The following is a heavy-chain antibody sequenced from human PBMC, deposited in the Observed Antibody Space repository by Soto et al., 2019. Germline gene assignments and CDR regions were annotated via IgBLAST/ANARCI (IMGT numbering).Heavy chain of an antibody. Sequence: GGSLRLSCAGSGFSFDSYSMHWVRQAPGKGLEWVTTVSFDSKNKYFIDSVEGRFTISRDNSKNMLYLQMNSLTHEDTAVYYCAKESVEATYSFYGMDVWGPGTTVTVSS. V-gene: IGHV3-30*18. CDR2: VSFDSKNK. D-gene: IGHD4-4*01. J-gene: IGHJ6*02. CDR1: GFSFDSYS. CDR3: AKESVEATYSFYGMDV.